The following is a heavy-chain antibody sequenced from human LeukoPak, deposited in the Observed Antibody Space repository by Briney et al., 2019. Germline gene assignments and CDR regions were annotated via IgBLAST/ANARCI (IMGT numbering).Heavy chain of an antibody. D-gene: IGHD4-17*01. V-gene: IGHV1-69*04. J-gene: IGHJ4*02. Sequence: SVKVSCKASGGTFSSYAISWVRQAPGQGLEWMGRTIPILGIANYAQKFQGRVTITADKSTSTAYMELSSLRSEDTAVYYCARADNYGDYVGDYWGQGTLVTVSS. CDR3: ARADNYGDYVGDY. CDR1: GGTFSSYA. CDR2: TIPILGIA.